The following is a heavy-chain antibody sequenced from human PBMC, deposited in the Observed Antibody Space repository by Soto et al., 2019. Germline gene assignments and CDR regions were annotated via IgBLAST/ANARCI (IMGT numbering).Heavy chain of an antibody. CDR1: GYSISSSNW. J-gene: IGHJ4*02. CDR2: IYYSGTT. Sequence: SETLSLTCAVSGYSISSSNWWGWIRQPPGKGLEWIGYIYYSGTTYYNPSLKSRVTMSVDTSKNQFSLKLTSVTAVDTAVYYCAREGGGYRFDYWGQGILVTVSS. CDR3: AREGGGYRFDY. D-gene: IGHD1-26*01. V-gene: IGHV4-28*03.